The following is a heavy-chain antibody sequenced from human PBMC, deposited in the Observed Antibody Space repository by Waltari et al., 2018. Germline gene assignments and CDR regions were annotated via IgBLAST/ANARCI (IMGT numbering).Heavy chain of an antibody. J-gene: IGHJ4*02. CDR2: IGAVTST. CDR1: GFRFRRLG. CDR3: ARVHSLGQYDTSGAESNFDH. D-gene: IGHD3-22*01. V-gene: IGHV3-23*01. Sequence: EVQLLESGGGLVQPGGSVRLSCAAYGFRFRRLGISWVRRAPGKGLEWVSAIGAVTSTYYADSVKGRFTISRDNSKNTLFLQMNSLRAEDTAIYYCARVHSLGQYDTSGAESNFDHWGQGALVTVSS.